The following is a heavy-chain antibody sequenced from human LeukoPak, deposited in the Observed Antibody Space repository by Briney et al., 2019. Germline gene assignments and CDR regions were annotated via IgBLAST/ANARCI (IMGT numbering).Heavy chain of an antibody. CDR3: ARGRAVASDY. V-gene: IGHV4-34*01. CDR1: GGSFSGFY. Sequence: SETLSLTCAVYGGSFSGFYWSWIRQPPGKGLEWIGEINHSGSTNYNPSLKSRLTISADTSKNQFSLKLSSVTAADTAVYYCARGRAVASDYWGQGTLVTVSS. CDR2: INHSGST. D-gene: IGHD6-19*01. J-gene: IGHJ4*02.